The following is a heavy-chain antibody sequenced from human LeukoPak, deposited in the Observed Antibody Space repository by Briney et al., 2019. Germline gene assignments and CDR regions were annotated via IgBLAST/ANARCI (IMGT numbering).Heavy chain of an antibody. CDR2: IYYGGST. J-gene: IGHJ4*02. V-gene: IGHV4-39*01. D-gene: IGHD1-14*01. CDR1: GGSISSSSYY. Sequence: SETLSLTCTVSGGSISSSSYYWGWIRQPPGKGLEWIGSIYYGGSTYYNPSLKSRVTISVDTSKNQFSLKLSSVTAADTAVYYRARLGSNLHFDYWGQGTLVTVSS. CDR3: ARLGSNLHFDY.